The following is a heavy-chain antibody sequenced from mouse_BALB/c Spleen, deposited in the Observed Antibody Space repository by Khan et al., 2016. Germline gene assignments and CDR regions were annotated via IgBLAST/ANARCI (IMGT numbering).Heavy chain of an antibody. CDR2: INTNTGEP. CDR3: AKLTGTPGDY. D-gene: IGHD4-1*01. J-gene: IGHJ2*01. CDR1: GYTFTNYG. Sequence: QIQLVQSGPELKKPGETVKISCKASGYTFTNYGMNWVKQAPGKGLKWMGWINTNTGEPTYAEEFKGRFAFSLDTSASTAYLQINNFKNEDTATYVCAKLTGTPGDYWGQGTTLTVAS. V-gene: IGHV9-3*02.